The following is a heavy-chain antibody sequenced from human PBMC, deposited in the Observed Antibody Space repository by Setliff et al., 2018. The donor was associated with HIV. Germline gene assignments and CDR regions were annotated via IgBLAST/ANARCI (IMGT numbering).Heavy chain of an antibody. J-gene: IGHJ4*02. CDR2: INPNSGGT. CDR1: GYTFTRYY. V-gene: IGHV1-2*02. D-gene: IGHD6-13*01. Sequence: ASVKVSCKASGYTFTRYYIHWVRQAPGQGLEWMGWINPNSGGTNYAQKFQGRVTMTRDTSINTAYMELSRLRSDDTAVYYCARGLPVAAAGPIDYWGQGTLVTVSS. CDR3: ARGLPVAAAGPIDY.